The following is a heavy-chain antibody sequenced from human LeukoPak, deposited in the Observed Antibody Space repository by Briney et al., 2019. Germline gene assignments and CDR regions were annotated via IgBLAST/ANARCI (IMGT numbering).Heavy chain of an antibody. CDR1: GFTVSSDY. Sequence: GGSLRLSCAASGFTVSSDYMSWVRQAPGKGLEWVPVIYSGGSTYYADSVKGRFTISRDNSKNTLSLQMNSLRLEDTAMYYCARVPGTRARGNWFDPWGQGTLVTVSS. V-gene: IGHV3-53*05. D-gene: IGHD6-6*01. CDR2: IYSGGST. J-gene: IGHJ5*02. CDR3: ARVPGTRARGNWFDP.